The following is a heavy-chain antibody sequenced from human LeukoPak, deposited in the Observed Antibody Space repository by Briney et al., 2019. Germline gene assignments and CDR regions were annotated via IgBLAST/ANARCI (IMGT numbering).Heavy chain of an antibody. J-gene: IGHJ4*02. CDR3: ATDRPYSGSYFIY. D-gene: IGHD1-26*01. V-gene: IGHV1-46*01. CDR1: GGTFSSYA. CDR2: INPSGGST. Sequence: GGSLRLSCAASGGTFSSYAISWVRQAPGQGLEWMGIINPSGGSTSYAQKFQGRVTMTRDTSTSTVYMELSSLRSEDTAVYYCATDRPYSGSYFIYWGQGTLVTVSS.